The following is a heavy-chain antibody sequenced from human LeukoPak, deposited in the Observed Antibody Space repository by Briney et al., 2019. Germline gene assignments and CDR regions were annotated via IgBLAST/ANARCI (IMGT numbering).Heavy chain of an antibody. CDR2: IIPILGIA. CDR3: ARDGEYSYGFWYFDL. CDR1: GGTFSSYA. Sequence: SVKVSCKASGGTFSSYAISWVRQAPGQGLEWMGRIIPILGIANYAQKFQGRVTITADKSTSTAYMELSSLRSEDTAVYYCARDGEYSYGFWYFDLWGRGTLVTVSS. J-gene: IGHJ2*01. V-gene: IGHV1-69*04. D-gene: IGHD5-18*01.